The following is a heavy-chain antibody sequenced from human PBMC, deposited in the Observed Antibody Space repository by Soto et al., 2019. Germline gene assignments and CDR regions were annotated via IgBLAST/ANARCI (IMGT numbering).Heavy chain of an antibody. CDR2: ISAYNGNT. J-gene: IGHJ4*02. D-gene: IGHD6-19*01. CDR1: GYTFTSYG. V-gene: IGHV1-18*01. CDR3: AREKYSSGPPAPDDY. Sequence: QVPLVQSGAEVKKPRASVKVSCKASGYTFTSYGISWVRQAPGQGLEWMGWISAYNGNTNYAQKLQGRVTMTTDTSTSTAYMELRSLRSDDTAVYYCAREKYSSGPPAPDDYWGQGTLVTVSS.